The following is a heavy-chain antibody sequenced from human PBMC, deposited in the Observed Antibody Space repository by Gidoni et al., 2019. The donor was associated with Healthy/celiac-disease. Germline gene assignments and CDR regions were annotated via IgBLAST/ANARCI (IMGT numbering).Heavy chain of an antibody. CDR2: ISYDGSNK. Sequence: QVQLVESGGGVVQPGGSLRLSVAASVFTVSIYAMHLVRQAPGKGLEWVAVISYDGSNKYYADSVKGRFTISRDNSKNTLYLQMNSLRAEDTAVYYCASEQLYGEGLFDYWGQGTLVTVSS. V-gene: IGHV3-30-3*01. J-gene: IGHJ4*02. CDR3: ASEQLYGEGLFDY. CDR1: VFTVSIYA. D-gene: IGHD4-17*01.